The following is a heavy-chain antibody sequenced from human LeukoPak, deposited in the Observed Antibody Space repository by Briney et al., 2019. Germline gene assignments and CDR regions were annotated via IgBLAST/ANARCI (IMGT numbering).Heavy chain of an antibody. D-gene: IGHD6-19*01. CDR3: AKALSGAYSSGCCWFDP. Sequence: SGTLSLTCAVSGGSIKSNNWWSWVRQPPGKGLEWIGEIYHSGSTNYNPSLESRVTVSVNKSKNQFSLDLSSVTAADTAVYYCAKALSGAYSSGCCWFDPWGQGTLVTVSS. CDR1: GGSIKSNNW. CDR2: IYHSGST. J-gene: IGHJ5*02. V-gene: IGHV4-4*02.